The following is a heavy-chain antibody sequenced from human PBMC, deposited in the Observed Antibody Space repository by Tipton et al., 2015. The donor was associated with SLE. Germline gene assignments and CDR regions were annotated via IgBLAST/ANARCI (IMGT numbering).Heavy chain of an antibody. Sequence: SLRLSCAASGFTFSSYDMHWVRQAPGKGLEWVAVISYDRSNKYYADSVKGRFTISRDNSKNTLYLQMNSLRVEDTAVYFCASELGQWAFDIWGQGTMVTVSS. CDR3: ASELGQWAFDI. J-gene: IGHJ3*02. D-gene: IGHD6-19*01. CDR1: GFTFSSYD. CDR2: ISYDRSNK. V-gene: IGHV3-30*04.